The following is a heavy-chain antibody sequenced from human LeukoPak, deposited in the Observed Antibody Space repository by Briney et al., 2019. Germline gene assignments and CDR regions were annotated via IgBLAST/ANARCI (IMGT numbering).Heavy chain of an antibody. CDR2: IYYSGST. V-gene: IGHV4-59*12. CDR3: ARLANWFDP. CDR1: GGSISSYY. J-gene: IGHJ5*02. Sequence: SETLSLTCTVSGGSISSYYWSWIRQPPGKGLEWIGYIYYSGSTNYNPSLKSRVTISVDTSKNQFSLKLSSVTAADTAVYYCARLANWFDPWGQGTLVTVSS.